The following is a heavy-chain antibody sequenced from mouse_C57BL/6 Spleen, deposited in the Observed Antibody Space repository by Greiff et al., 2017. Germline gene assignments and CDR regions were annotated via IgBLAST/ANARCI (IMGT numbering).Heavy chain of an antibody. J-gene: IGHJ3*01. D-gene: IGHD4-1*01. Sequence: DVKLVESGGGLVQPGGSLSLSCAASGFTFTDYYMSWVRQPPGKALEWLGFIRNKANGYTTEYSASVKGRFTISRDNSQSILYLQMNALRAEDSATYYCARCKANWAWFAYWGQGTLVTVSA. V-gene: IGHV7-3*01. CDR2: IRNKANGYTT. CDR3: ARCKANWAWFAY. CDR1: GFTFTDYY.